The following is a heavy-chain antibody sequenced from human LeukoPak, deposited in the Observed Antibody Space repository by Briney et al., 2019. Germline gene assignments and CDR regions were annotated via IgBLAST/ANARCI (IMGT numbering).Heavy chain of an antibody. J-gene: IGHJ6*03. V-gene: IGHV1-69*05. CDR3: AVPAAIDYYYYYYMDV. CDR2: IIPIFGTA. CDR1: GGTFSSYA. D-gene: IGHD2-2*01. Sequence: ASVKLSCKASGGTFSSYAMSWVRQAPGQGLEWMGGIIPIFGTANYAQKFQGRVTITTDESTSTAYMELSSLRSEDTAVYYCAVPAAIDYYYYYYMDVWGKGTTVTVSS.